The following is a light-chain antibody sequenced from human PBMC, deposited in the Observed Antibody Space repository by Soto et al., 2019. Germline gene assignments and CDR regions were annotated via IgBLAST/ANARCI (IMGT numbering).Light chain of an antibody. CDR2: DAS. J-gene: IGKJ5*01. CDR3: QQYGSSPLIS. V-gene: IGKV3-11*02. CDR1: QSIRTS. Sequence: EVVLTQSPATLSLSPCEIATLSWSSSQSIRTSLAWYQQKPGQAPRLVIFDASNRANGIPDRFSGSGSGRDFTLTISGLEPEDFAVYYCQQYGSSPLISFGQGTRLEIK.